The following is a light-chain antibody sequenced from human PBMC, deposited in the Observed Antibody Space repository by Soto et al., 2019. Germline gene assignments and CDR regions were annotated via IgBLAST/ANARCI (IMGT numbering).Light chain of an antibody. J-gene: IGKJ1*01. CDR1: QTISSW. V-gene: IGKV1-5*03. CDR2: EAS. Sequence: DIQMTQSPSTRSASVGDRVAITCRASQTISSWLAWYQQKPGKAPKLLIYEASSSEVGVPPRFSGSGFGTEFTLTISSLQPDDFATYYCQYYKEYSTFGQGTRLEIK. CDR3: QYYKEYST.